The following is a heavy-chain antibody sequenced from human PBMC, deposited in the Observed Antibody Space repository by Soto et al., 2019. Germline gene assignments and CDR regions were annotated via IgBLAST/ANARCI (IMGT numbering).Heavy chain of an antibody. CDR3: ARHYGGNSGTHYFFAGMDV. D-gene: IGHD4-17*01. CDR2: IDPSDSYT. CDR1: GYSFTSYW. Sequence: GESLKISCKGSGYSFTSYWISWVRQMPGKGLEWMGRIDPSDSYTNYSPSFQGHVTISADKSISTAYLQWSSLKASDTAMYYCARHYGGNSGTHYFFAGMDVWGQGTTVTVSS. V-gene: IGHV5-10-1*01. J-gene: IGHJ6*02.